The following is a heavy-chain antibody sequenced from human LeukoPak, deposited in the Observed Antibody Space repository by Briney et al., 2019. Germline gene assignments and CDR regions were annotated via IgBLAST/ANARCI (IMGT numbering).Heavy chain of an antibody. D-gene: IGHD2-15*01. CDR3: ARDPIGYCSGGSCYFDY. V-gene: IGHV3-30-3*01. CDR2: ISYDGSNK. J-gene: IGHJ4*02. Sequence: GGSLRLSCAASGFTFSDSAIAWVRQSPGKGLECLAFISYDGSNKYYADSVKGRFTISRDNSKNTLYLQMNSLRAEDTAVYYCARDPIGYCSGGSCYFDYWGQGTLVTLSS. CDR1: GFTFSDSA.